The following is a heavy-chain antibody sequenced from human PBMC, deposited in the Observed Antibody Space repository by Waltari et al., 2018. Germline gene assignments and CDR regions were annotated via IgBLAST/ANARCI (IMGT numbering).Heavy chain of an antibody. CDR1: GGSLSSGGYP. Sequence: QLQLQESGSGLVKPSQTLSLTCAVPGGSLSSGGYPWSWIRQPPGKGLEWIGYIYQSGSTYYNPSLKSRVTISVDRSKNQFSLKLSSVTAADTAVYYCARGGITGIQYNWFDPWGQGTLVTVSS. V-gene: IGHV4-30-2*01. CDR2: IYQSGST. CDR3: ARGGITGIQYNWFDP. D-gene: IGHD1-20*01. J-gene: IGHJ5*02.